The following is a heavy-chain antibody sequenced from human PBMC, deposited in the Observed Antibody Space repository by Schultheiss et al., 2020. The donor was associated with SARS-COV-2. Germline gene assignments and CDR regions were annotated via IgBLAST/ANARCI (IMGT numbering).Heavy chain of an antibody. V-gene: IGHV3-21*01. CDR1: GFTFSTYW. CDR2: ISSSSSYR. CDR3: ARDGGGEDRGSYNGPLDY. D-gene: IGHD1-26*01. J-gene: IGHJ4*02. Sequence: GGSLRLSCAASGFTFSTYWMDWVRQAPGKGLVWVSYISSSSSYRYYADSVKGRFTISRDNSKNTLYLQMNSLRAEDTAVYYCARDGGGEDRGSYNGPLDYWGQGTLVTVSS.